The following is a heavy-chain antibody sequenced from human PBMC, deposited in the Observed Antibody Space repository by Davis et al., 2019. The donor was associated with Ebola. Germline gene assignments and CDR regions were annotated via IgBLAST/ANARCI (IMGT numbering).Heavy chain of an antibody. V-gene: IGHV4-59*04. CDR1: GGSISSYY. J-gene: IGHJ4*02. D-gene: IGHD3-16*01. CDR2: VYYSGTT. CDR3: ATDPYGGNPQSADY. Sequence: MPSETLSLTCTVSGGSISSYYWTWIRQPPGKGLERIGNVYYSGTTFYNPSLKSRITVSVDPSKNQFSLKLSSVTAADTAVYYCATDPYGGNPQSADYWGQGSLVTVSS.